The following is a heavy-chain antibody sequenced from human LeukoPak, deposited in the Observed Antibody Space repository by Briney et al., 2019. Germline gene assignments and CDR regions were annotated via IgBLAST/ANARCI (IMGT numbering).Heavy chain of an antibody. J-gene: IGHJ6*02. CDR3: ARGHTGMDV. CDR2: ISGTSSYI. V-gene: IGHV3-21*01. Sequence: GGSLTLFCTSSGFTFSTYTMNWVGQAPGKGLEWVSSISGTSSYIYYADSVKGRFTISRDNAKYSLYLQMNSLRDEDTAVYYCARGHTGMDVWGQGTPVTVSS. CDR1: GFTFSTYT. D-gene: IGHD2-21*01.